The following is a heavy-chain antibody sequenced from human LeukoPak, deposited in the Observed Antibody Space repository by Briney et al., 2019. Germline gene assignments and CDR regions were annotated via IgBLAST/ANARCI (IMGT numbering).Heavy chain of an antibody. Sequence: ASVKVSCXASGYTFTGYYMHWVRPAPGQGLEWMGRINPNSGGTNYAQKFQGRVTMTRDTSISTAYMELSRLRSDDTAVYYCARSSYYDSSGYNDYWGQGTLVTVSS. J-gene: IGHJ4*02. D-gene: IGHD3-22*01. CDR1: GYTFTGYY. CDR2: INPNSGGT. CDR3: ARSSYYDSSGYNDY. V-gene: IGHV1-2*06.